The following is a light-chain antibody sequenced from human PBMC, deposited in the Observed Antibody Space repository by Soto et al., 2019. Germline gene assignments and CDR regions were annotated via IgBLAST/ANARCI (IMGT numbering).Light chain of an antibody. CDR3: QQYNSYPWT. J-gene: IGKJ1*01. CDR1: QSISSW. CDR2: KAS. Sequence: DIQMTQSPSTLSASVGDRVTITCRASQSISSWLAWYQQKPGKAPKLLIYKASSLESGVPSRFSGSGSGTEFTLTISSLQPDDVANSYCQQYNSYPWTFGQGTKVEIK. V-gene: IGKV1-5*03.